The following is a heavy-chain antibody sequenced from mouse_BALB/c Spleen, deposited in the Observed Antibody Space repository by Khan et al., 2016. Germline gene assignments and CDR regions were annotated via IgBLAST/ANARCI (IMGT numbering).Heavy chain of an antibody. CDR1: GFSLTNSG. D-gene: IGHD2-4*01. V-gene: IGHV2-9*02. Sequence: QVQLKESGPGLVAPSQSLSITCTVSGFSLTNSGVHWVRQPPGKGLDWLGVIWAGGSTDYNSALLSRLSITNDNSQNQVFLEMNSLQTDDTAMYYCARDDQDYDAWFASWGQGTLVTVSA. CDR2: IWAGGST. J-gene: IGHJ3*01. CDR3: ARDDQDYDAWFAS.